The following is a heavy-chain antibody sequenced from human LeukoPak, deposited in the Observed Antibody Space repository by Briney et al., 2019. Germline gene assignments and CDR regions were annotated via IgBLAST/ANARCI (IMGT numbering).Heavy chain of an antibody. CDR1: GYTFTGYY. CDR3: ARVGSRITMASEFDY. Sequence: ASVKASCKASGYTFTGYYMHWVRQAPGQGLEWMGWINPNSGGTNYAQKFQGRVTMTRDTSISTAYMELSRLRSDDTAVYYCARVGSRITMASEFDYWGQGTLVTVSS. J-gene: IGHJ4*02. CDR2: INPNSGGT. D-gene: IGHD3-10*01. V-gene: IGHV1-2*02.